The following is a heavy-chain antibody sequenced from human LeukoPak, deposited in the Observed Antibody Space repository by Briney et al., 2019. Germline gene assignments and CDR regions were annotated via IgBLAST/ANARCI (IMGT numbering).Heavy chain of an antibody. D-gene: IGHD6-19*01. CDR3: ARRHSSGWYKNFDY. CDR1: GGSFSGYY. V-gene: IGHV4-34*01. CDR2: INHSGST. Sequence: SETLSLTCAVYGGSFSGYYWSWIRQPPGKGLEWIGEINHSGSTNYNPSLKSRVTISVDTSKNQFSLKLSSVTAADTAVYYCARRHSSGWYKNFDYWGLGTLVTVSS. J-gene: IGHJ4*02.